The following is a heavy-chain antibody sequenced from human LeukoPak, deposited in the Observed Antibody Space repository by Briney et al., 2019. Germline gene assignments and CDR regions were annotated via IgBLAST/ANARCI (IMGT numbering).Heavy chain of an antibody. Sequence: SETLSLTCAVYGGSFSGYYWSWIRQPPGKGLEWIGEINHSGSTNYNPSLKSRVTISVDTSKKQFSLKLSSVTAADTAVYYCAGAGWGVVDASSPYYYYYMDVWGKGTTVTVSS. CDR1: GGSFSGYY. J-gene: IGHJ6*03. V-gene: IGHV4-34*01. CDR2: INHSGST. CDR3: AGAGWGVVDASSPYYYYYMDV. D-gene: IGHD2-15*01.